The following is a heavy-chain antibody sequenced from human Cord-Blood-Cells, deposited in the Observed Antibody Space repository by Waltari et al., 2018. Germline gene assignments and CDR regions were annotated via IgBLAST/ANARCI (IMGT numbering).Heavy chain of an antibody. CDR2: ISSSSSYI. Sequence: EVQLVESGGGLVKPGGSLRLSCAASGFPFSGSSMNWVRPAPGKGLEWVSSISSSSSYIYYADSVKGRFTISRDNAKNSLYLQMNSLRAEDTAVYYCARDNYGSGSYAFDIWGQGTMVTVSS. CDR1: GFPFSGSS. V-gene: IGHV3-21*01. J-gene: IGHJ3*02. D-gene: IGHD3-10*01. CDR3: ARDNYGSGSYAFDI.